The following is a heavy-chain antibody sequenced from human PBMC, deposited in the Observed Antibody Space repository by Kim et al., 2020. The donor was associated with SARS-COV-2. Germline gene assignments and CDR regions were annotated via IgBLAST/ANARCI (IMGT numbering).Heavy chain of an antibody. Sequence: GGSLRLSCAASGFVFSSYAMHWVRQAPGKGLEWVAVIWYDGSGKYYSDSVKGRFTISRDNPKNTLFLQMNSVRAEDTAVYYCAREDYGCNPDYFYGMDVWAQGTTVTVSS. CDR1: GFVFSSYA. V-gene: IGHV3-33*01. J-gene: IGHJ6*02. CDR3: AREDYGCNPDYFYGMDV. CDR2: IWYDGSGK. D-gene: IGHD3-10*01.